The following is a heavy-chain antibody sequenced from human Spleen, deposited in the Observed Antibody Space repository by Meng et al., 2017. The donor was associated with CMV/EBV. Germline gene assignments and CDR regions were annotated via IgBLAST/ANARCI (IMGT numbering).Heavy chain of an antibody. CDR1: GFTFSSYG. CDR2: IRYDGSNK. Sequence: GESLKISCAASGFTFSSYGMHWVRQAPGKGLEWVAFIRYDGSNKYYADSVKGRFTISRDNSKNTVYLQMNSLRAEDTAVYYCASGTSSSWYYFDYWGQGTLVTVSS. V-gene: IGHV3-30*02. CDR3: ASGTSSSWYYFDY. D-gene: IGHD6-13*01. J-gene: IGHJ4*02.